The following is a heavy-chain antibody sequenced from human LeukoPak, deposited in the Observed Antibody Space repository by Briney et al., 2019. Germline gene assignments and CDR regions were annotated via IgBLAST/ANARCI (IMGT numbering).Heavy chain of an antibody. CDR3: AREGEVVATNDAFDI. Sequence: SETLSLTCTVSGGSISSSSYYWGWIRQPPGKGLEWIGSIYYSGSTCYNPSLKSRVTISVDTSKNQFSLKLSSVTAADTAVYYCAREGEVVATNDAFDIWGQGTMVTVSS. J-gene: IGHJ3*02. CDR1: GGSISSSSYY. D-gene: IGHD2-15*01. V-gene: IGHV4-39*07. CDR2: IYYSGST.